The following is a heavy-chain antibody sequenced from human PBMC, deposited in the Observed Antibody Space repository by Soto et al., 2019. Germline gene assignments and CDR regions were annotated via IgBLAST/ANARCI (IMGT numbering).Heavy chain of an antibody. J-gene: IGHJ4*02. D-gene: IGHD6-19*01. CDR2: ISSRGTSI. CDR3: ARDRGYNTGWYGGALDL. Sequence: EVRLVESGGGLVQPGESLRLSCAASGFTFSSYEMNWVRKAPGKGLEWVAYISSRGTSIFYADSVKGRFSISRDNDNDSVSLLMNNLKVDDTAVYYCARDRGYNTGWYGGALDLWGQGTLVTVSS. CDR1: GFTFSSYE. V-gene: IGHV3-48*03.